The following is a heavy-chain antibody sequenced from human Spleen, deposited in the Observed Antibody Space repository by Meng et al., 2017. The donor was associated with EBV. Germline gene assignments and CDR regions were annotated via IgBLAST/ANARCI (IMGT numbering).Heavy chain of an antibody. CDR3: ATYHSDSSGPMDS. V-gene: IGHV1-69*01. CDR1: GDSFNSFA. J-gene: IGHJ4*02. Sequence: QVLVVQYGAEGKKPGSSVKVSCKASGDSFNSFAISWVRQAPGQGLEWMGGFTPILNIANYAQRFRGRVTISADESTSTGYMELSSLRSEDTAVYYCATYHSDSSGPMDSWGQGTLVTVSS. CDR2: FTPILNIA. D-gene: IGHD3-22*01.